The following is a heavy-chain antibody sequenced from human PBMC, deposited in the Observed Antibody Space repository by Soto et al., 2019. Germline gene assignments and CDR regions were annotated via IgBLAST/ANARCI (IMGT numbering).Heavy chain of an antibody. CDR3: AHRPIVGAAI. V-gene: IGHV4-4*02. J-gene: IGHJ4*02. CDR1: GGSISNSNW. CDR2: IFHSGST. Sequence: AETLSLTCAVFGGSISNSNWWTVVRQPPGKGLDWIGEIFHSGSTNYNSSLMGRVTISVDKANNQFSLKLSSVTAADTAVYYCAHRPIVGAAIWGQGTLVTVSS. D-gene: IGHD1-26*01.